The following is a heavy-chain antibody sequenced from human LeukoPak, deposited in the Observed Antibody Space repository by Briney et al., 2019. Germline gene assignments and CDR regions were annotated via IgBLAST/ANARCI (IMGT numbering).Heavy chain of an antibody. J-gene: IGHJ4*02. CDR1: GFTFSSYG. D-gene: IGHD6-13*01. V-gene: IGHV3-33*01. CDR3: ARDEEAAAGHEFDY. CDR2: IWYDGSNK. Sequence: GGSLRLSCAASGFTFSSYGMHWVRQAPGKGLEWVAVIWYDGSNKYYADSVKGRFTVSRDNSKNTLYLQMNSLRAEDTAVYYCARDEEAAAGHEFDYWGQGTLVTVSS.